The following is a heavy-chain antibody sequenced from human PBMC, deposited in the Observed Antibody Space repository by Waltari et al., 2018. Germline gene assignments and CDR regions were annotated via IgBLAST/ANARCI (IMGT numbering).Heavy chain of an antibody. CDR3: VTPLLGSHDFDF. CDR2: FDPEDGET. CDR1: GYTLNDYY. D-gene: IGHD2-21*01. V-gene: IGHV1-69-2*01. J-gene: IGHJ3*01. Sequence: EIQLLQSGAEVKKPGTTVKISCKLSGYTLNDYYIHWVQRAPGKGLEWVGLFDPEDGETIYGEKFQGRVTITADTSRDTIYMELSSLRSDDTAIYYCVTPLLGSHDFDFWGQGTMVTVSS.